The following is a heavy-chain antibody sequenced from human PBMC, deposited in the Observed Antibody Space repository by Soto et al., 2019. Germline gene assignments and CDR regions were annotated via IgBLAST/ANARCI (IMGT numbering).Heavy chain of an antibody. CDR1: GFTFDDYA. J-gene: IGHJ4*02. V-gene: IGHV3-9*01. D-gene: IGHD1-1*01. Sequence: GGSLRLSCAASGFTFDDYAMHWVRQAPGKGLEWVSGISWNSGSIGYADSVKGRFTISRDSAKNSLYLQMNSLRAEDTALYYCAKDRQPGTPGRLGYFDYWGQGTLVTVSS. CDR3: AKDRQPGTPGRLGYFDY. CDR2: ISWNSGSI.